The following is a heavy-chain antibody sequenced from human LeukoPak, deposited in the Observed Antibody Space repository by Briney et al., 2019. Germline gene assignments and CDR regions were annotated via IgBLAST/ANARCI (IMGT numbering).Heavy chain of an antibody. V-gene: IGHV4-39*07. CDR2: IYYSGST. Sequence: SETLSLTCTVSGGSISSSSYYWGWIRQPPGKGLEWIGSIYYSGSTYYNPSLKSRVTISVDTSKNQFSLKLSSVTAADTAVYYCARDRRSSSWYTLDYYYYMDVWGKGTTVTVSS. CDR3: ARDRRSSSWYTLDYYYYMDV. J-gene: IGHJ6*03. D-gene: IGHD6-13*01. CDR1: GGSISSSSYY.